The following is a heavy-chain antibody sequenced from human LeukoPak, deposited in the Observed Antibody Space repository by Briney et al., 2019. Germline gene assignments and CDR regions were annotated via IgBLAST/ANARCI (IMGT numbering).Heavy chain of an antibody. CDR3: ARLGGRDGYKLPALGY. Sequence: PGGSLRLSCAASGFTFSSYWMSWVRQAPGKGLEWVANIKQDGSEKYYVDSVKGRFTISRDNAKNSLYLQMNSLRAEDTAVYYCARLGGRDGYKLPALGYWGQGTLVTVSS. CDR1: GFTFSSYW. V-gene: IGHV3-7*01. J-gene: IGHJ4*02. D-gene: IGHD5-24*01. CDR2: IKQDGSEK.